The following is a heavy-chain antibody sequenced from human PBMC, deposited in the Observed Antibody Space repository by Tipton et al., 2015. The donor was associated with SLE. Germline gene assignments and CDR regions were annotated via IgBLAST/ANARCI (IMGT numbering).Heavy chain of an antibody. Sequence: SLRLSCTASGFNVRVNYMHWLRQVPGEGLEWVAVIFSDGDTAYADSVKGRFTISRDTSKNTIHLQLNSLRSEDTALYFCARDGSSIWYFDTWGPGTLVTVSS. J-gene: IGHJ4*02. CDR3: ARDGSSIWYFDT. CDR2: IFSDGDT. CDR1: GFNVRVNY. V-gene: IGHV3-66*02. D-gene: IGHD6-13*01.